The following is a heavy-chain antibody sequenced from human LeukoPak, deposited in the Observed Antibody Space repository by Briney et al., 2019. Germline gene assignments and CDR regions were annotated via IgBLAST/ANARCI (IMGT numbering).Heavy chain of an antibody. J-gene: IGHJ1*01. CDR1: GFTFSSYT. V-gene: IGHV3-30-3*01. D-gene: IGHD4-11*01. CDR2: ISYDVNNK. Sequence: GGSLRLSCAASGFTFSSYTMHWVRQAPGKGLEWVAVISYDVNNKYYAESVKGRFTISRDNSKNTVYLQMNSLRAEDTAVYYCARDGRGYHSIYFQDWGQGTLVTVSS. CDR3: ARDGRGYHSIYFQD.